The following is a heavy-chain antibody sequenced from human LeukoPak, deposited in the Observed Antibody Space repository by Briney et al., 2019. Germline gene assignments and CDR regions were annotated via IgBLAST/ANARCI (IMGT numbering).Heavy chain of an antibody. J-gene: IGHJ6*03. D-gene: IGHD2-2*01. Sequence: PGGSLRLSCAASGFTFSGNAMHWVRQAPGKGLEWVAVISYDGSNKYYTDSVKGRFTISRDNAKNSLYLQMNSLRAEDTAVYYCARASVGYCSSTSCLKTGYYYYMDVWGKGTTVTASS. CDR1: GFTFSGNA. V-gene: IGHV3-30-3*01. CDR3: ARASVGYCSSTSCLKTGYYYYMDV. CDR2: ISYDGSNK.